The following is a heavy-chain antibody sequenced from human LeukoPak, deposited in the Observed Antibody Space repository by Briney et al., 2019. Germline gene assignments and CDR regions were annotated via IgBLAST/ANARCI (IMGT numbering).Heavy chain of an antibody. CDR3: ARGVYDILTGYYRGAFDY. CDR2: IYYSGST. J-gene: IGHJ4*02. D-gene: IGHD3-9*01. Sequence: SETLSLTCTVSGGSISSYYWSWIRQPPGKGLEWIGYIYYSGSTNYNPSLKSRVTISVDTSKNQFSLKLSSVTAADTAVYYCARGVYDILTGYYRGAFDYWGQGTLVTVSS. CDR1: GGSISSYY. V-gene: IGHV4-59*12.